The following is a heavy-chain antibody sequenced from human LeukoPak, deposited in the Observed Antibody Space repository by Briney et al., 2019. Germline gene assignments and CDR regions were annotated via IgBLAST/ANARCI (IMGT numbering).Heavy chain of an antibody. V-gene: IGHV1-69*05. Sequence: SVKVSRKASGGTFSSYAISWVRQAPGQGLEWMGRIIPIFGTANYAQKFQGRVTITTDESTSTAYMELSSLRSEDTAVYYCARGDYFSPYYFDYWGQGTLVTVSS. CDR3: ARGDYFSPYYFDY. CDR2: IIPIFGTA. CDR1: GGTFSSYA. D-gene: IGHD2-21*02. J-gene: IGHJ4*02.